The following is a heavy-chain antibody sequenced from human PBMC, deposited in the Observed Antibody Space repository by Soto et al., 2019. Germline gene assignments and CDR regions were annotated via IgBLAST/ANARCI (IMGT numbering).Heavy chain of an antibody. CDR3: AKYARVRLTTGFDS. J-gene: IGHJ4*02. D-gene: IGHD4-17*01. V-gene: IGHV3-23*01. Sequence: LRLSCAASGFSFSNYGVSWVRQAPGKGLEWVSSLSGSGGSTYYADSVKGRFTISRDNSKDTLYLQMNNLRAEDTAIFYCAKYARVRLTTGFDSWGQGTLVTVSS. CDR2: LSGSGGST. CDR1: GFSFSNYG.